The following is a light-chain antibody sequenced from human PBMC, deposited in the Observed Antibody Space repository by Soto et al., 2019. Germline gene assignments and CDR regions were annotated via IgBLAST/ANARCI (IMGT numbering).Light chain of an antibody. J-gene: IGLJ2*01. V-gene: IGLV2-14*03. Sequence: QSALTQPASVSGSPGQSITISCTGTSSDVGGYNYVSWYQQHPGKAPKLMIYDVYYRPSGVSNRFSASKSGNTASLTISGLQADDEADYYCRSYTGSRTVVFGGGTKLTVL. CDR2: DVY. CDR1: SSDVGGYNY. CDR3: RSYTGSRTVV.